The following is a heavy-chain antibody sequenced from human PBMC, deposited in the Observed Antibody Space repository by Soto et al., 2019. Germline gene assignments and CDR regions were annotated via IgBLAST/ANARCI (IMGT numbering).Heavy chain of an antibody. CDR1: GFTVSSNY. V-gene: IGHV3-66*01. D-gene: IGHD6-13*01. Sequence: PGGSLRLSCAASGFTVSSNYMSWVRQAPGKGLERVSIIYSGGTTYYADSVKGRFTISRDNSKNTLYLQMNSLRAEDTAVYYCARAGISQAAAGSLDCCPIDSWGQGTLVTVSS. CDR3: ARAGISQAAAGSLDCCPIDS. CDR2: IYSGGTT. J-gene: IGHJ4*02.